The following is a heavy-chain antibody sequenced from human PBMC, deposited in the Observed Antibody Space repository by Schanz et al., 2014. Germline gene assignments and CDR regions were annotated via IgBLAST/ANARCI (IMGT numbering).Heavy chain of an antibody. V-gene: IGHV3-66*01. Sequence: EVQLVESGGCLVQPGGSLRLSCAASGFTVSSNYMSWVRQAPGKGLEWVSVIYSGGSTYYADSVKGRFTISRDNSKNTLYLQMNSLRAEDTAVYYCAKELRPGTERPRGNFDYWGQGTLVTVSS. CDR2: IYSGGST. CDR1: GFTVSSNY. CDR3: AKELRPGTERPRGNFDY. J-gene: IGHJ4*02. D-gene: IGHD1-7*01.